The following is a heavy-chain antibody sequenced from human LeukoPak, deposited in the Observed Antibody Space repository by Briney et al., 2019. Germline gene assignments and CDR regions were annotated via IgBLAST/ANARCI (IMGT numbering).Heavy chain of an antibody. CDR2: INSNNGGT. Sequence: ASVKVSCKASGYTFTDYHMHWVRQAPGQGLEWMGYINSNNGGTKYAEKLQGRVIMTRDTSIGTGYMELSSLRSDDTALYYCVSERTETGGGNYWGQGTLVTVSS. CDR1: GYTFTDYH. CDR3: VSERTETGGGNY. D-gene: IGHD1/OR15-1a*01. V-gene: IGHV1-2*02. J-gene: IGHJ4*02.